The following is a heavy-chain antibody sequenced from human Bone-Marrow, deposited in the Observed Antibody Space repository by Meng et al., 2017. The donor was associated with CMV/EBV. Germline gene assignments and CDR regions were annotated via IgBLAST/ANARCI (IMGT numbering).Heavy chain of an antibody. CDR3: ARERITMIVPDHDAFDI. V-gene: IGHV1-2*02. CDR2: INPNSGGT. CDR1: GYTFTGYY. D-gene: IGHD3-22*01. J-gene: IGHJ3*02. Sequence: ASVKVSCKASGYTFTGYYMHWVRQAPGQGLEWMGWINPNSGGTNYAQKFQGRVTMTRDTSISTAYMELSGLRSDDTAVYYCARERITMIVPDHDAFDIWGQGTMVTVSS.